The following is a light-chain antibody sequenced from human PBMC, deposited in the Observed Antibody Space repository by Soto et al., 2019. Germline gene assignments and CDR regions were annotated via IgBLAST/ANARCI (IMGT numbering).Light chain of an antibody. Sequence: IVFTQSAVTLSFSPVERAALSCRAIQSVSSSYLAWYQQNPGQAPRLLIYGASSRATGIPDRFSGSGSGTDFTLTISRLEPENFAVYYCQQRSNWPLITFGQGTLLEIK. V-gene: IGKV3D-20*02. J-gene: IGKJ5*01. CDR2: GAS. CDR3: QQRSNWPLIT. CDR1: QSVSSSY.